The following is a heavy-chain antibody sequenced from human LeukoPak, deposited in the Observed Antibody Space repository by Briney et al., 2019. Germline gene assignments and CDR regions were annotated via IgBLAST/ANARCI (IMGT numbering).Heavy chain of an antibody. D-gene: IGHD4-17*01. J-gene: IGHJ4*02. Sequence: SETLSLTCTVSGGSINSSSYYWSWIRQPPGKGLEWIGYIYYSGSTYYNPSLQSRVIISVDTSKNQFSLKLTSVTAADTAVYYCARALYSMTTVTTEYWFDYWGQGTLVTVSS. CDR2: IYYSGST. CDR3: ARALYSMTTVTTEYWFDY. CDR1: GGSINSSSYY. V-gene: IGHV4-30-4*01.